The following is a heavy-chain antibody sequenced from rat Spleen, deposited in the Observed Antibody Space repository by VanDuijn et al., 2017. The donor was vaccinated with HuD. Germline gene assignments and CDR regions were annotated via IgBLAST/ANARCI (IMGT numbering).Heavy chain of an antibody. CDR1: GFTFSNYG. V-gene: IGHV5-19*01. CDR3: AKDKGEYNNLFDY. D-gene: IGHD1-10*01. Sequence: EVQLVESGGGLVQPGRSLKLSCAASGFTFSNYGMHWIRQAPTKGLEWVASISPGGVSSHYRDSVKGRFTISRDPAQNTLYLQMNSLRSEDTATYYCAKDKGEYNNLFDYWGQGVMVTVTS. CDR2: ISPGGVSS. J-gene: IGHJ2*01.